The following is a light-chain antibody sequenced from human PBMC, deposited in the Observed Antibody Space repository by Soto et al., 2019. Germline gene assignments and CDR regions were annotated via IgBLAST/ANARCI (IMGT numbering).Light chain of an antibody. CDR1: QSVSSY. CDR2: DAS. Sequence: EIVMTQSPGTLSLSPGDRATLSWRASQSVSSYLAWYQQKPGQAPRLLIYDASNRATGIPARFSGSGSGTDFTLTISSLEPEDFAVYYCQQRTNWSSVTFGGGTKVDIK. CDR3: QQRTNWSSVT. V-gene: IGKV3-11*01. J-gene: IGKJ4*01.